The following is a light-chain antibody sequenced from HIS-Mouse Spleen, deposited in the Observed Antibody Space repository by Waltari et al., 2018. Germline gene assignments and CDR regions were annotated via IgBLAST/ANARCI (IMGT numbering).Light chain of an antibody. Sequence: QSVLTQPPSASGTPGQRVTISCSGSSSNIGSNYVYWYQQLPGTAPKLLIYRNNQRPSGVPDRFSGSKSGNTASLTISGLQAEDEADYYCCSYAGSSTFEVFGGGTKLTVL. V-gene: IGLV1-47*01. J-gene: IGLJ2*01. CDR2: RNN. CDR3: CSYAGSSTFEV. CDR1: SSNIGSNY.